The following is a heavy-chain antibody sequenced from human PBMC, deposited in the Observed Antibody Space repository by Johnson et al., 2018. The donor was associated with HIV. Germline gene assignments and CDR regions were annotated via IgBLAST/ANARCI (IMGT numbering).Heavy chain of an antibody. CDR3: ARGPHEVVVVAATSAFDI. D-gene: IGHD2-15*01. J-gene: IGHJ3*02. CDR1: GFTVSSNY. CDR2: IYSGGGT. V-gene: IGHV3-66*02. Sequence: VQLVESGGGLVQSGGSLRLSCGASGFTVSSNYMSWVRQAPGKGLEWVSVIYSGGGTYYEDSVKGRFTISRDNSKNTLYLQMNSLRAEDTAVYYCARGPHEVVVVAATSAFDIWGQGTMVTVSS.